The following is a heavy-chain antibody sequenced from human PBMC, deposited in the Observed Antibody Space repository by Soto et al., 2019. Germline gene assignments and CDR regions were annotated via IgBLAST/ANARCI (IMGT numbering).Heavy chain of an antibody. CDR2: IYWNGDK. V-gene: IGHV2-5*01. Sequence: QITLKESGPTLVKPTQTLTLTCTVSGLSLSIGGVGVGWIRQPPGKALEWLALIYWNGDKRYSPSLNSRLTITKDTAKNQVVLIMTNMDPVDTATYYCAQTNGDYGFNDYFDYWGQGTLVTVSS. D-gene: IGHD4-17*01. CDR3: AQTNGDYGFNDYFDY. CDR1: GLSLSIGGVG. J-gene: IGHJ4*02.